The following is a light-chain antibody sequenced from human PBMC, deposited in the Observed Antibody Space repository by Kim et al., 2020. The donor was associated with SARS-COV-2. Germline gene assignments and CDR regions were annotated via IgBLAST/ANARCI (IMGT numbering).Light chain of an antibody. CDR1: TSNIGSTA. V-gene: IGLV1-47*01. CDR2: ASS. CDR3: ASWDDSLGGSWV. J-gene: IGLJ3*02. Sequence: GVTISCSGSTSNIGSTAVYWFQQLPSTAPKLLIYASSQRRSGVPGRFSGSRSGTSASLAISGLRSEDEADYYCASWDDSLGGSWVLGGGTQLTVL.